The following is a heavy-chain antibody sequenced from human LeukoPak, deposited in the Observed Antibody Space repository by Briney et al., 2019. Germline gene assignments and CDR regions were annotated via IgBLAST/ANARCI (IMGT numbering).Heavy chain of an antibody. CDR1: GGSISSGSYY. V-gene: IGHV4-61*02. D-gene: IGHD3-3*01. J-gene: IGHJ3*02. Sequence: SETLSLTCTVSGGSISSGSYYWSWIRQPAGKGLEWIGRIYTSGSTNYNPSLKSRVTISVDTSKNQFSLKLSSVTAADTAVYYCVAQYYDFWSGYYSGDDAFDIWAKGQWSPSLQ. CDR2: IYTSGST. CDR3: VAQYYDFWSGYYSGDDAFDI.